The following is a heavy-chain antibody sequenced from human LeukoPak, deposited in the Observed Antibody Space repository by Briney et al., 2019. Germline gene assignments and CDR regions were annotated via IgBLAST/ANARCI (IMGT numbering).Heavy chain of an antibody. J-gene: IGHJ4*02. V-gene: IGHV1-46*01. Sequence: ASVKVSCKASGYTFTSYYMHWVRQAPGQGLEWMGIINPSGGSTSYAQKFQGRVTMTRDTSTSTVYMELSSLRSEDTAVYYCASPPENYYDSRGLDYGGQGTLVTVPS. CDR2: INPSGGST. D-gene: IGHD3-22*01. CDR3: ASPPENYYDSRGLDY. CDR1: GYTFTSYY.